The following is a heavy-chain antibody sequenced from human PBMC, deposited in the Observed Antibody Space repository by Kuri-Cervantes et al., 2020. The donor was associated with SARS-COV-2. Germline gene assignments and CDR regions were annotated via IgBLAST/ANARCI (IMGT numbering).Heavy chain of an antibody. J-gene: IGHJ4*02. V-gene: IGHV6-1*01. Sequence: SHTVALICAICGHRVPSNSAPWNWIRQSPSRGLEWLGRTYYRSKWYNDYAVSVNSRITINPDTAKNQISLQLNSVTPEDTAVYYCARATVVATRENHEFDYWGQGTLVTVSS. CDR2: TYYRSKWYN. CDR1: GHRVPSNSAP. CDR3: ARATVVATRENHEFDY. D-gene: IGHD1-26*01.